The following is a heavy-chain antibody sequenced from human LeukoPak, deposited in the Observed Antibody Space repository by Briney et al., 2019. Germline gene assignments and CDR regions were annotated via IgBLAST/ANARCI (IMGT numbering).Heavy chain of an antibody. V-gene: IGHV4-59*01. Sequence: KPSETLSLTCTVSGGSISSYYWSWIRQPPGKGLEWIGDIYYSGSTNYNPSLKSRVTISVDTSKNQFSLKLSSVTAADTAVYYCARAARPAYSGTYLAYWGQGTLVTVSS. CDR3: ARAARPAYSGTYLAY. CDR2: IYYSGST. J-gene: IGHJ4*02. CDR1: GGSISSYY. D-gene: IGHD3-10*01.